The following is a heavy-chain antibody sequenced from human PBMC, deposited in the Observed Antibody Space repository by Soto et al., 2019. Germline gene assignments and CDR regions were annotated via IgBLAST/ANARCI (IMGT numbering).Heavy chain of an antibody. CDR3: ARDLKDGFSSFDY. CDR2: IWYDGSNK. J-gene: IGHJ4*02. V-gene: IGHV3-33*01. Sequence: QVQLVESGGGVVQPGRSLRLSCAASGFTFSSYGMHWVRQAPGKGLEWVAVIWYDGSNKYYADSVKGRFTISRDNSKNTLYLQMNSLRAEDTAVYYCARDLKDGFSSFDYWGQGTLVTVSS. D-gene: IGHD3-10*01. CDR1: GFTFSSYG.